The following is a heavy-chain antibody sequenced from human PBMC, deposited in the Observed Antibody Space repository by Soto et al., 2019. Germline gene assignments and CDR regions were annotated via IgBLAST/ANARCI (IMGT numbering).Heavy chain of an antibody. D-gene: IGHD4-4*01. J-gene: IGHJ5*02. CDR2: IRSGSSGFT. CDR1: GFTFSDYY. Sequence: QVQLVESGGGLVKPGGSLRLSCAASGFTFSDYYMSWIRQAPGKGLEWLSNIRSGSSGFTNYADSVKGRFAISRDNAKNSLYLQMNSLRVEDTAVYYCARDLGLGNYGWFDPWGQGTLVTVSS. CDR3: ARDLGLGNYGWFDP. V-gene: IGHV3-11*05.